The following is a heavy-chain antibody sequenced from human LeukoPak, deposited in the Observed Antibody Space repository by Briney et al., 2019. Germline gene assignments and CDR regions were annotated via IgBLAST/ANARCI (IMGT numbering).Heavy chain of an antibody. D-gene: IGHD3-22*01. Sequence: GGSLRLSCVASGFTFNTYTLNWVRQAPGKGLEWIASISSRSDYKYYAPSVRGHFTISRDNAKNTLYLQMNSLRAEDTAIYYCARDNRFDSSGYYYFRPDAFDIWGQGTMVTVSS. CDR1: GFTFNTYT. CDR2: ISSRSDYK. J-gene: IGHJ3*02. CDR3: ARDNRFDSSGYYYFRPDAFDI. V-gene: IGHV3-21*01.